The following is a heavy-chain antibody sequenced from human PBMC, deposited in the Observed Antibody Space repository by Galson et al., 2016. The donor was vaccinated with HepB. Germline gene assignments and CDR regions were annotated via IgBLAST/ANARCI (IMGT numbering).Heavy chain of an antibody. J-gene: IGHJ3*02. CDR1: GYSISSGYY. V-gene: IGHV4-38-2*02. Sequence: SETLSLTCTVSGYSISSGYYWGWIRQPPGKGLEWIGSIFRSGTTFYKPSLKSRVTISVDTSKSQFSLKLSSVTAADTAVYYCARIREKGYGYLGPGMLFESWGQGTVVTVSS. CDR3: ARIREKGYGYLGPGMLFES. CDR2: IFRSGTT. D-gene: IGHD5-18*01.